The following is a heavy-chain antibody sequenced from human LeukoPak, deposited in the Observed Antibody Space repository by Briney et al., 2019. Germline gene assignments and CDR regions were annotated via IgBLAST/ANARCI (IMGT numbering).Heavy chain of an antibody. CDR3: ARGRYFDWYDY. J-gene: IGHJ4*02. CDR2: TYYRSKWYN. Sequence: SQTLSLTCAISGDSVSSNSAAWSWIRQSPSRGLEWLGRTYYRSKWYNDYAVSVESRITNNPDTSKNQFSLQLNSVTPEDTAVYYCARGRYFDWYDYWGQGTLVTVSS. D-gene: IGHD3-9*01. V-gene: IGHV6-1*01. CDR1: GDSVSSNSAA.